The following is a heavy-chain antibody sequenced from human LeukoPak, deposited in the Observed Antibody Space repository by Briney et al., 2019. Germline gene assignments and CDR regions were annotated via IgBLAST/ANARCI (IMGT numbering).Heavy chain of an antibody. CDR2: INHSGST. CDR1: GGSISSSSYY. J-gene: IGHJ4*02. D-gene: IGHD2-15*01. V-gene: IGHV4-39*07. CDR3: ARDASDY. Sequence: SETLSLTCTVSGGSISSSSYYWGWIRQPPGKGLEWIGEINHSGSTNYNPSLKSRVTISVDTSKNQFSLKLSSVTAADTAVYYCARDASDYWGQGTLVTVSS.